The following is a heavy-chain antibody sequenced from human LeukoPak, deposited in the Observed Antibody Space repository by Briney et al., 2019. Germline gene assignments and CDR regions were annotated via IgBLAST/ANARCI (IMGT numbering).Heavy chain of an antibody. CDR3: ATNDYSNYFDY. CDR1: GFTFSDYY. D-gene: IGHD4-11*01. J-gene: IGHJ4*02. V-gene: IGHV3-11*04. Sequence: PGGSLRLSCAASGFTFSDYYISWIRQAPGEGLEWVSYISSSGSTIYYADSVKGRFTISRDNAKNSLYLQMNSLRAEDTAVYYCATNDYSNYFDYCGQGTLVTVSS. CDR2: ISSSGSTI.